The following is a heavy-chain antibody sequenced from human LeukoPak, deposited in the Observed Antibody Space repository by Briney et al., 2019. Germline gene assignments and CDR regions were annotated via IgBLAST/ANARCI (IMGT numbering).Heavy chain of an antibody. CDR1: GGSLSSYY. CDR3: ARVGAIRGVDY. V-gene: IGHV4-59*01. Sequence: SETLSPTCTVSGGSLSSYYWSWVRQPPGKGLEWVGYIYYSGSTNYNPSLKSRVTISVDTFKNQFSLKLSCGTAADTAVYYCARVGAIRGVDYWGEGTVVTVSS. J-gene: IGHJ4*02. CDR2: IYYSGST. D-gene: IGHD1-26*01.